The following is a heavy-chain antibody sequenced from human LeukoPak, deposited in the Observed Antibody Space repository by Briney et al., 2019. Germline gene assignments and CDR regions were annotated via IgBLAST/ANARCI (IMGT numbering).Heavy chain of an antibody. CDR1: GFTFSSYA. Sequence: GGSLRLSCAASGFTFSSYAMSWVRQAPGKGLEWVSGISGSGGITYYADSVKGRFTISRDNSKNTLYLQMNSLRAEDTAVYYCAKGGWGPAALPLDYWGQGTLVTVSS. V-gene: IGHV3-23*01. CDR3: AKGGWGPAALPLDY. CDR2: ISGSGGIT. D-gene: IGHD2-2*01. J-gene: IGHJ4*02.